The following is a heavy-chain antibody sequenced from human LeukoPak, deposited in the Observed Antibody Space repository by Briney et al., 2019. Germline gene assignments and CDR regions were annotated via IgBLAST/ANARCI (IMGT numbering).Heavy chain of an antibody. CDR2: TKQDGSEK. CDR1: GFTFSSYW. Sequence: GGSLRLSCAASGFTFSSYWMSWVRQAPGKGLEWVANTKQDGSEKYYVDSVKGRFTISRDNAKNSLYLQMNSLRAEDTAVYYCARAITSRGRAPVYFDYWGQGTLVTVSS. V-gene: IGHV3-7*01. D-gene: IGHD2-2*01. J-gene: IGHJ4*02. CDR3: ARAITSRGRAPVYFDY.